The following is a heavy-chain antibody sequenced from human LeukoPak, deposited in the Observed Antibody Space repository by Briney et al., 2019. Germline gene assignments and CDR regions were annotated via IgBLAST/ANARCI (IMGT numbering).Heavy chain of an antibody. V-gene: IGHV4-59*01. CDR2: IYYSGST. Sequence: SETLSLTCTVSGGSISSYYWSWIRQPPGKGLEWIGYIYYSGSTNYNPSLKSRVTISVDTPKNQFSLKLSSVTAADTAVYYCARGGMITFGGVIVKPYDYWGQGTLVTVSS. J-gene: IGHJ4*02. CDR3: ARGGMITFGGVIVKPYDY. D-gene: IGHD3-16*02. CDR1: GGSISSYY.